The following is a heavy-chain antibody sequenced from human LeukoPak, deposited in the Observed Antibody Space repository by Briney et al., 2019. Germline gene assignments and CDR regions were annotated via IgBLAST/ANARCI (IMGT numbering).Heavy chain of an antibody. CDR1: GFTFSSYS. CDR2: INDNSYYI. Sequence: PGGSLRLSCVASGFTFSSYSMNWVRQAPGKGLEWVSSINDNSYYIYYSDSVKGRFTTSRDNAKNSPYLQMNSLGAEDTAVYYCATGPWRLGPIEDYWGQGTLVTVSS. CDR3: ATGPWRLGPIEDY. J-gene: IGHJ4*02. V-gene: IGHV3-21*01. D-gene: IGHD6-19*01.